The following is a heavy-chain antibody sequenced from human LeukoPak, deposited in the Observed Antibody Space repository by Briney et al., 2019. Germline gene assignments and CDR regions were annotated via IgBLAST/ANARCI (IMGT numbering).Heavy chain of an antibody. V-gene: IGHV3-11*01. CDR3: ARGGARGFTYGDYDY. Sequence: PGGSLRLSCAASGFTFSDYYMSWIRPAPGKGLEWVSYISSSCSTIYYADSVKGRFTISRDNAKNSLYLQMNSLRAEDTAVYYCARGGARGFTYGDYDYWGQGTLVTVSS. J-gene: IGHJ4*02. CDR2: ISSSCSTI. D-gene: IGHD4-17*01. CDR1: GFTFSDYY.